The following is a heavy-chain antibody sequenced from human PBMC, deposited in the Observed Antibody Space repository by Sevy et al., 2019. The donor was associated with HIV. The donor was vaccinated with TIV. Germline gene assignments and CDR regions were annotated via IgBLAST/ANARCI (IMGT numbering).Heavy chain of an antibody. Sequence: GGSLRLSCAASGFTFGSYDVYWVRQTPGKGLEWVALISFYGSNKEYADSVKGRFTISRDNSKNTVYLQMSSLKPEDTAVYYCAKDAFEVRGVLSSRGMPTYYHAMDLWGQGTTVTVSS. J-gene: IGHJ6*02. V-gene: IGHV3-30*18. CDR3: AKDAFEVRGVLSSRGMPTYYHAMDL. D-gene: IGHD3-10*01. CDR2: ISFYGSNK. CDR1: GFTFGSYD.